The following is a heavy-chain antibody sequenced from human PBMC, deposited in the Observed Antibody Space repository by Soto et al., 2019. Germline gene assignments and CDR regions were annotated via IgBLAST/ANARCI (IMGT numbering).Heavy chain of an antibody. CDR1: GVSGRSGDCY. CDR3: ARMNVGHSDY. D-gene: IGHD3-10*02. CDR2: IYSTWST. V-gene: IGHV4-30-4*01. Sequence: QVQLHESGPGLVKPSQTLSLTCNVSGVSGRSGDCYWGWIRQPPGKGLESIGYIYSTWSTYYNPSLKRRILISLDRPSNQFSLRLASSAAADTAIYYCARMNVGHSDYWGHGVLVTVSS. J-gene: IGHJ4*01.